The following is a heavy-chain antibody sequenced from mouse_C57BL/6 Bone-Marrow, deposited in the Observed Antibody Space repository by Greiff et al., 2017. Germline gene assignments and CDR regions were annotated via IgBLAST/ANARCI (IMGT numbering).Heavy chain of an antibody. V-gene: IGHV1-5*01. CDR1: GYTFTSYW. CDR3: TGDSASTAVVGEGAWFAY. Sequence: VQLQQSGTVLARPGASVKMSCKTSGYTFTSYWMHWVKQRPGQGLEWIGAIYPGNSDTSYNQKFKGKAKLTAVTSASTAYMELSSLTIEDSAVYYCTGDSASTAVVGEGAWFAYWGQGTLVTVSA. D-gene: IGHD1-1*01. CDR2: IYPGNSDT. J-gene: IGHJ3*01.